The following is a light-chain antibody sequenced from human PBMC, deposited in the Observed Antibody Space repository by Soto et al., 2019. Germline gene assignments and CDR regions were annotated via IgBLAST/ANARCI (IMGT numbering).Light chain of an antibody. V-gene: IGLV2-8*01. J-gene: IGLJ3*02. CDR2: EVT. CDR3: SSYAGSNNLV. CDR1: SSDVGGYNY. Sequence: QSALTQPPSASGSPGQSVTISCTGASSDVGGYNYVSWCQQHPGKAPKLMIYEVTKRPSGVPDRFSGSKSGNTASLTVSGLQAEDEADYYCSSYAGSNNLVFGGGTQLTVL.